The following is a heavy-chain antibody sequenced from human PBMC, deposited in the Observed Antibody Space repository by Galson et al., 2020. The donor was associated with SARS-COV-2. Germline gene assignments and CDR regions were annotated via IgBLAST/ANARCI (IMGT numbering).Heavy chain of an antibody. V-gene: IGHV3-74*01. D-gene: IGHD2-15*01. CDR1: GFTFSTYY. J-gene: IGHJ4*02. CDR3: ARAEPFYSCSGDNCYSLDS. Sequence: GESLKISCAASGFTFSTYYIHWVRQTPGKGLVWVSRISSDGTTTDYADSVKGRFTISRDNAKNTVFLQMNSLRAEDTAVYYCARAEPFYSCSGDNCYSLDSWGQGTLVTVSS. CDR2: ISSDGTTT.